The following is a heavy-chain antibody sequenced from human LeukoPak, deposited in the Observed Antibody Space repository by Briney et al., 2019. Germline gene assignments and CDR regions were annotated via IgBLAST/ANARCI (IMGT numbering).Heavy chain of an antibody. Sequence: PSETLSLTCIVSGGSISSYYWSWIRQPPGKGLEWTGYIYYSGSTNYNPSLNSRVTISVDTSKNQFSLRLSSVTAADTAIYYCARAVSGRFDYWGQGTLVTVSS. J-gene: IGHJ4*02. D-gene: IGHD5/OR15-5a*01. CDR3: ARAVSGRFDY. CDR1: GGSISSYY. CDR2: IYYSGST. V-gene: IGHV4-59*08.